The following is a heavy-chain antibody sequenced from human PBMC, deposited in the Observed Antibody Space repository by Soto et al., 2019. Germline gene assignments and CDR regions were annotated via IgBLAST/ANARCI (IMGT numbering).Heavy chain of an antibody. Sequence: ESGGGLVQPGGSLRLSCAVSGFTCSTYRMNWVRQAPGKGLEWISYISSSSSTIYYADSVKGRFTISRDNAKNSLYLHMNSRRDEDTAVYYCARDEIEGSFDYWGPGTLVTVSS. J-gene: IGHJ4*02. CDR1: GFTCSTYR. CDR2: ISSSSSTI. CDR3: ARDEIEGSFDY. V-gene: IGHV3-48*02.